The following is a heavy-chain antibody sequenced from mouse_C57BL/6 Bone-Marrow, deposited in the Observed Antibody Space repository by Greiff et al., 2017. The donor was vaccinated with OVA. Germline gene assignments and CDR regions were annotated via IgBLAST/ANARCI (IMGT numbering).Heavy chain of an antibody. Sequence: VQLQQSGAELVKPGASVKLSCKASGYTFTSYWMQWVKQRPGQGLEWIGEIDPSDSYTNYNQKFKGKATLTVDTSSSTAYMQLSSLTSEDSAVYYCASPYYYGSSYGWYFDVWGTGTTVTVSS. J-gene: IGHJ1*03. CDR2: IDPSDSYT. D-gene: IGHD1-1*01. CDR3: ASPYYYGSSYGWYFDV. V-gene: IGHV1-50*01. CDR1: GYTFTSYW.